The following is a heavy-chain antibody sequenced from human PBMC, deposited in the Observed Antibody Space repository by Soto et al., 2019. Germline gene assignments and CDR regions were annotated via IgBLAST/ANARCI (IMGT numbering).Heavy chain of an antibody. Sequence: EGSLRLSCAGSRFTVNNSIMTWVRQAPGKGLERVSGINDNGEVIYYADSVKGRFTLSRDSAKNTMYLQMNSLTVDDTAVYYCAKGGLRRRLDPWGRGIQVTVSS. CDR1: RFTVNNSI. V-gene: IGHV3-23*01. J-gene: IGHJ5*02. CDR3: AKGGLRRRLDP. CDR2: INDNGEVI.